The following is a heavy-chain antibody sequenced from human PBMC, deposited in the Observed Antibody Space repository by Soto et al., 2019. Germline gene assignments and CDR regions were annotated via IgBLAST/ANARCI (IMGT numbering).Heavy chain of an antibody. D-gene: IGHD3-3*01. CDR3: AREAVLPRFWSGYPALFDY. V-gene: IGHV3-21*01. CDR2: ISSSSSYI. CDR1: GFTFSSYS. Sequence: EVQLVESGGGLVKPGGSLRLSCAASGFTFSSYSMNWVRQAPGKGLEWVSSISSSSSYIYYADSVKGRFTISRDNAKNSLYLQMNSLRAEDTAVYYCAREAVLPRFWSGYPALFDYWGQGTLVTVSS. J-gene: IGHJ4*02.